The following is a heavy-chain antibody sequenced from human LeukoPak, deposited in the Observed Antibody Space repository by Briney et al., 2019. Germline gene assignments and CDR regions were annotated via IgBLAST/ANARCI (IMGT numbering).Heavy chain of an antibody. CDR1: GGSFSGYY. CDR2: INHSGST. CDR3: ARGGAALRGNYAFDI. J-gene: IGHJ3*02. Sequence: SETLSLTCAVYGGSFSGYYWSWIRQPPGKGLEWIGEINHSGSTNYNPSLKSRVTISVDTSKNQFSLKLSSVTAADSAVYYCARGGAALRGNYAFDIWGQGTMVTVSS. V-gene: IGHV4-34*01. D-gene: IGHD6-6*01.